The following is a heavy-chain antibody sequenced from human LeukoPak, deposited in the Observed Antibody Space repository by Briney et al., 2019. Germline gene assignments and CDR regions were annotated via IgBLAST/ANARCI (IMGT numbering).Heavy chain of an antibody. CDR3: ARPYCSSTSCYFHFDY. D-gene: IGHD2-2*01. CDR1: GGSISSYY. V-gene: IGHV4-59*01. Sequence: ASETLSLTXTVSGGSISSYYWSWIWQPPGKGLEWIGYIYYSGSTNYNPSLKSRVTISVDTSKNQFSLKLSSVTAADTAVYYCARPYCSSTSCYFHFDYWGQGTLVTVSS. J-gene: IGHJ4*02. CDR2: IYYSGST.